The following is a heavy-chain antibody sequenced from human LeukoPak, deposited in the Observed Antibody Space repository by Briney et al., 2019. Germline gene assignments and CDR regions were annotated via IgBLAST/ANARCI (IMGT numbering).Heavy chain of an antibody. CDR3: ARTGYSSSWYLGNWFDP. Sequence: SETLSLTCTVSGGSISSYYWSWIRQPAGKGLEWIGRIYTSGSTNYNPSLKSRVTMSVDTSKNQFSLKLSSVTAADTAVYYCARTGYSSSWYLGNWFDPWGQGTPVTVSS. V-gene: IGHV4-4*07. CDR1: GGSISSYY. D-gene: IGHD6-13*01. J-gene: IGHJ5*02. CDR2: IYTSGST.